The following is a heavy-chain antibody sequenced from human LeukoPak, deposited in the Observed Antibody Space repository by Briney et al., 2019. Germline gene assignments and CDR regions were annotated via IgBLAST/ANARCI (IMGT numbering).Heavy chain of an antibody. CDR1: GGSFSGYY. D-gene: IGHD3-10*01. Sequence: SETLSLTCAAYGGSFSGYYWSWIRQPPGKGLEWIGEINHSGSTNYNPSLKSRVTISVDTSKNQFSLKLSSVTAADTAVYYCARAPSSSGYDYWGQGTLVTVSS. CDR2: INHSGST. CDR3: ARAPSSSGYDY. V-gene: IGHV4-34*01. J-gene: IGHJ4*02.